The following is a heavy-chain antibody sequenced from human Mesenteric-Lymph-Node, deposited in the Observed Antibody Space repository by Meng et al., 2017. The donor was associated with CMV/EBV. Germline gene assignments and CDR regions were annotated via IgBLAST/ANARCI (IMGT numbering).Heavy chain of an antibody. D-gene: IGHD4-11*01. CDR1: GFTFSSDW. V-gene: IGHV3-7*01. CDR2: IKQDGSEK. CDR3: ARVERTDDSRYRPFDY. Sequence: GESLKISCEASGFTFSSDWMHWVRQVPGRGLEWVATIKQDGSEKDYGDSVKGRFTISRDNAKNSLSLQMNYPRVEDTGVYYCARVERTDDSRYRPFDYWGQGTLVTVSS. J-gene: IGHJ4*02.